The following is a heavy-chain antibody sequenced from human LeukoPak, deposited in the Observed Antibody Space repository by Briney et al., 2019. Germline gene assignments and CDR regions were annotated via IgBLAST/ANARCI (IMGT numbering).Heavy chain of an antibody. CDR2: MYLGGTI. CDR3: AGLEGRYSTDWFYFFDY. J-gene: IGHJ4*02. CDR1: GGSISSLNL. V-gene: IGHV4-4*02. D-gene: IGHD6-19*01. Sequence: SETLSLTCIVSGGSISSLNLWSWLRQPPGKGLEWIGKMYLGGTINFNPSLKSRVTILIDKSENQLSLQLTSVTAADTAVYYCAGLEGRYSTDWFYFFDYWGQGALVTVSS.